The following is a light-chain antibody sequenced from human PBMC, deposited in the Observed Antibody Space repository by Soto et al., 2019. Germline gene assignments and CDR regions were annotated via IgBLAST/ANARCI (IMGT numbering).Light chain of an antibody. J-gene: IGLJ1*01. CDR3: SPYTSSSTLGV. CDR2: EVS. Sequence: QSVLTQPPSVSGSHGQSVTISCTETSSDVGSYNRVSWYQQPPGTAPKLMIYEVSNRPSGVPDRFSGSKSGNTASLTISGLQAEDEADYYCSPYTSSSTLGVFGTGTKVTVL. V-gene: IGLV2-18*02. CDR1: SSDVGSYNR.